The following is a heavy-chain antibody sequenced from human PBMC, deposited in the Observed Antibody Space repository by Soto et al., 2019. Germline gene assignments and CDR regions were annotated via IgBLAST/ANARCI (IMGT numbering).Heavy chain of an antibody. CDR3: ARTGSQRHSYPAMEV. V-gene: IGHV1-2*04. Sequence: QVQLVQSGAEVKQPGASVKVSCKASGYTFTGYYIHWVRQAPGQGLEWVGWINPNTGGTNYAQKFQGWVTMTRDTTSYTADMELSIRKSDTTAAYFCARTGSQRHSYPAMEVSGPGTRVTVSS. J-gene: IGHJ6*02. D-gene: IGHD1-1*01. CDR1: GYTFTGYY. CDR2: INPNTGGT.